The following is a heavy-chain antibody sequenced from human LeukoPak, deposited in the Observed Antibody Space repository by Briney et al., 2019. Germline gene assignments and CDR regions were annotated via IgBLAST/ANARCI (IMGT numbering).Heavy chain of an antibody. V-gene: IGHV3-7*03. J-gene: IGHJ4*02. D-gene: IGHD5-24*01. Sequence: GGSLRLSCAASGFMFSSNWMSWVRLAPGKGLEWVANIKEDGTETYYVDSVKGRFTISRGNAKNSLYLQMNSLRVEDTAVYYCAKEGRSLQTYWGQGTLVTVSS. CDR3: AKEGRSLQTY. CDR1: GFMFSSNW. CDR2: IKEDGTET.